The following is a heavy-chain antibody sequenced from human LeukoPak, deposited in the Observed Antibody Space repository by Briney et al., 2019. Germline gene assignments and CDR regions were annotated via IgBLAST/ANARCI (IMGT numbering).Heavy chain of an antibody. D-gene: IGHD6-19*01. V-gene: IGHV3-48*03. Sequence: GGSLRLSCAASGSTFSSYEMNWVRQAPGKGLEWVSYISSSGSTIYYADSVKGRFTISRDNAKNSLYLQMNSLRAEDTAVYYCARVALWLANYYYYYMDVWGKGTTVTVSS. CDR1: GSTFSSYE. CDR3: ARVALWLANYYYYYMDV. J-gene: IGHJ6*03. CDR2: ISSSGSTI.